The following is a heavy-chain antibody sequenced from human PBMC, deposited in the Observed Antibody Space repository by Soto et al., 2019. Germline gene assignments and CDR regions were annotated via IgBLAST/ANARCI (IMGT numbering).Heavy chain of an antibody. Sequence: QVQLQESGPGLVKPSQTLSLACTVSGASISSGGYYWSWLRQLPGKGPEWIGYIYYNGNTDYNQSLKSRFTFSVDISKNQFSLQLHSVTAADTAVYYCARVGGLPFAYWGQGILVTVSS. V-gene: IGHV4-31*03. CDR2: IYYNGNT. CDR1: GASISSGGYY. CDR3: ARVGGLPFAY. D-gene: IGHD3-16*01. J-gene: IGHJ4*02.